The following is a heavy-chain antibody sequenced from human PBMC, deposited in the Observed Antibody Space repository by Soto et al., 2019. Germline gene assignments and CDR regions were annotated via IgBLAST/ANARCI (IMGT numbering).Heavy chain of an antibody. V-gene: IGHV1-69*13. J-gene: IGHJ3*02. CDR3: ARDLNYDSSGYDAFDI. Sequence: ASVKVSCKASGGTFSSYAISWVRPAPGQGLEWMGGIIPIFGTANYAQKFQGRVTITADESTSTAYMELSSLRSEDTAVYYCARDLNYDSSGYDAFDIWGQGTMVTVSS. CDR2: IIPIFGTA. D-gene: IGHD3-22*01. CDR1: GGTFSSYA.